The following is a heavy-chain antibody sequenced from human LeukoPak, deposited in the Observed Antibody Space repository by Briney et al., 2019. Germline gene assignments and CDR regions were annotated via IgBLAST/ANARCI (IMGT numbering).Heavy chain of an antibody. J-gene: IGHJ5*02. CDR3: ARGRSYYGSGSYIYKNWFDP. Sequence: SETLSLTCAVYGGSFSGYYWSWIRQPPGKGLEWIGEINHSGSTNYNPSLKSRITISVDTSKNQFSLKLSSVTAADTAVYYCARGRSYYGSGSYIYKNWFDPWGQGTLVTVSS. D-gene: IGHD3-10*01. CDR1: GGSFSGYY. CDR2: INHSGST. V-gene: IGHV4-34*01.